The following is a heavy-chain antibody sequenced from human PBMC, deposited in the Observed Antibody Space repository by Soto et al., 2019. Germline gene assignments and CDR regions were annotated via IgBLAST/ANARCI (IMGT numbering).Heavy chain of an antibody. J-gene: IGHJ6*03. CDR3: ARILKFIAAAGIRDYYYYMDV. D-gene: IGHD6-13*01. CDR2: IDWDDDK. V-gene: IGHV2-70*11. Sequence: SGPTLVKPTQTLTLTCTFSGFSLSTSGMCVSWIRQPPGKALEWLARIDWDDDKYYSTSLKTRLTISKDTSKNQVVLTMTNMDPVDTATYYCARILKFIAAAGIRDYYYYMDVWGKGTTVTVSS. CDR1: GFSLSTSGMC.